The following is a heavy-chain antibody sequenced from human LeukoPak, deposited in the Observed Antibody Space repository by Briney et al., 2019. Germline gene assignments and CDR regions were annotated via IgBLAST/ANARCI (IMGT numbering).Heavy chain of an antibody. CDR2: ISSSSSTI. CDR1: GFTFSSYE. V-gene: IGHV3-48*01. Sequence: GGSLRLSCAASGFTFSSYEMNWVRQAPGKGLEWVSYISSSSSTIYYADSVKGRFTITRDNAKHSLYLQMNSLRAEDTAVYYCARWGVPIYYYYMDVWGKGTTVTVSS. CDR3: ARWGVPIYYYYMDV. J-gene: IGHJ6*03. D-gene: IGHD3-16*01.